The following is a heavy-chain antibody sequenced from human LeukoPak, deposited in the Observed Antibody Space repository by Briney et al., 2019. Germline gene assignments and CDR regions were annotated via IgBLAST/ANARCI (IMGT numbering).Heavy chain of an antibody. D-gene: IGHD3-9*01. Sequence: GGSLRLSCAASGFTFSSYAMHWVRQAPGKGLEWVAVISYDGSNKYYADSVKGRFTISRDNSKNTLYLQMNSLRAEDTAVYYSARSYYDILTGFVDGWGKGTTVTVSS. CDR1: GFTFSSYA. V-gene: IGHV3-30*04. J-gene: IGHJ6*04. CDR2: ISYDGSNK. CDR3: ARSYYDILTGFVDG.